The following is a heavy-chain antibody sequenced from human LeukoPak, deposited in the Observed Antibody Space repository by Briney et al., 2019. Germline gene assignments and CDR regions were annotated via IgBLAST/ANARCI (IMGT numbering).Heavy chain of an antibody. D-gene: IGHD3-22*01. J-gene: IGHJ4*02. CDR3: ARHLQRGFHFDY. V-gene: IGHV4-38-2*01. CDR1: GYSISSGYY. Sequence: SETLSLTCAVSGYSISSGYYWGWIRQPSGKGLEWIGSIYYSGSTYYNPSLKSRVTISVDTSKNQFSLKLSSVTAADTAVYYCARHLQRGFHFDYWGQETLVTVSS. CDR2: IYYSGST.